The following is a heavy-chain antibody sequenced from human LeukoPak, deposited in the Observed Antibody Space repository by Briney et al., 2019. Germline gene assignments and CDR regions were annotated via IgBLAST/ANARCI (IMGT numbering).Heavy chain of an antibody. J-gene: IGHJ4*02. V-gene: IGHV4-59*02. CDR2: IDYSGNT. CDR1: GGSVNSYY. D-gene: IGHD1-26*01. Sequence: SETLSLTCTVSGGSVNSYYWSWIRQPPGKGLEWLGYIDYSGNTNYSPSLQSRLTISVDTSKNQFSLTFISVTAADTAVYFCAREAAERYRGSYFDYWGQGALVTVSS. CDR3: AREAAERYRGSYFDY.